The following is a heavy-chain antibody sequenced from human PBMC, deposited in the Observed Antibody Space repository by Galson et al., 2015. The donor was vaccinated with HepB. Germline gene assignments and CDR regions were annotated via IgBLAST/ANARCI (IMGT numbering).Heavy chain of an antibody. CDR3: ARVTNWGLFDY. CDR2: ISGDGGSP. D-gene: IGHD7-27*01. V-gene: IGHV3-64*01. J-gene: IGHJ4*02. CDR1: GFTFRNYA. Sequence: SLRLSCAASGFTFRNYAMYWVRQAPGKGLECVAGISGDGGSPYYANSLKGRFTISRDSSKNTLNLQMGRLRAEDTAVYYCARVTNWGLFDYWGQGTLVTVSS.